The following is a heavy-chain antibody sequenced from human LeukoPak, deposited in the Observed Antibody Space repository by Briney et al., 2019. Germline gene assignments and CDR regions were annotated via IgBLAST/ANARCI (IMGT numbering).Heavy chain of an antibody. D-gene: IGHD2-21*01. CDR3: ARDRRDCGGDCYSGAFDI. V-gene: IGHV3-21*01. CDR2: ISSSSSYI. CDR1: GFTFSSYG. J-gene: IGHJ3*02. Sequence: GGSLRLSCAASGFTFSSYGMHWVRQAPGKGLEWVSSISSSSSYIYYADSVKGRFTISRDNAKNSLYLQMNSLRAEDTAVYYCARDRRDCGGDCYSGAFDIWGQGTMVTVSS.